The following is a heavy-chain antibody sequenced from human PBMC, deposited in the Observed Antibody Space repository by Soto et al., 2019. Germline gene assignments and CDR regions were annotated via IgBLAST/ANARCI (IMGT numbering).Heavy chain of an antibody. CDR1: GYTFTSYD. J-gene: IGHJ4*02. CDR3: ARVGTMVRGVIIRSRVLIFDY. Sequence: ASVKVSCKASGYTFTSYDINWVRQATGQGLEWMGWMNPNSGNTGYAQKFQGRVTMTRNTSISTAYMELSSLRSEDTAVYYCARVGTMVRGVIIRSRVLIFDYWGQGTLVTVSS. CDR2: MNPNSGNT. V-gene: IGHV1-8*01. D-gene: IGHD3-10*01.